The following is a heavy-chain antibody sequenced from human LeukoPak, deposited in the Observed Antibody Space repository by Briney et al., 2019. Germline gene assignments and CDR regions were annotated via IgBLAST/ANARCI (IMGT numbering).Heavy chain of an antibody. CDR1: GFTFSSYA. V-gene: IGHV3-30-3*01. D-gene: IGHD6-6*01. CDR3: ATSSIAARLYYFDY. CDR2: ISYDGSNK. J-gene: IGHJ4*02. Sequence: GGSLRLSCAASGFTFSSYAMHWVRQAPGKGPEWVAVISYDGSNKYYADSVKGRFTISRDNSKNTLYLQMNSLRAEDTAVYYCATSSIAARLYYFDYWGQGTLVTVSS.